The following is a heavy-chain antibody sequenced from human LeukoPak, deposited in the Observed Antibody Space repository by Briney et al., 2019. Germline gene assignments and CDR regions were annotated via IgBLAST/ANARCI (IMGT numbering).Heavy chain of an antibody. V-gene: IGHV3-7*01. D-gene: IGHD5-12*01. CDR3: ARVEASGYDYGAFDY. Sequence: GGSLRLSCAASGFTFSSYWMTWVSQAPGKGLQWGANIKQHGSAKYYVDSVKGRFTISTDNAKNSLYLQMNSPRAEDTAVYYCARVEASGYDYGAFDYWGQGTLVTVSS. CDR1: GFTFSSYW. J-gene: IGHJ4*02. CDR2: IKQHGSAK.